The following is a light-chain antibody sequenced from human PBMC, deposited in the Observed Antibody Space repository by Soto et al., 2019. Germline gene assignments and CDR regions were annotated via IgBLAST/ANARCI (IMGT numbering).Light chain of an antibody. CDR3: GSYAGSSAVV. Sequence: QSALTQPASVSGSPGQSITISCTGTSSDVGSYNLVSWYQQLPGKAPKVMIYEVSKRPSGVSNRFSGYKSGNTASLTISGLQAEDEDYYCCGSYAGSSAVVFGTGTKLTVL. J-gene: IGLJ1*01. CDR2: EVS. CDR1: SSDVGSYNL. V-gene: IGLV2-23*02.